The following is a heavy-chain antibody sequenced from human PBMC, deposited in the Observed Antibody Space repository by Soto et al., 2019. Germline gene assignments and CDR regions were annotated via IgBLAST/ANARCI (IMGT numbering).Heavy chain of an antibody. CDR1: GFTFSSYE. CDR2: ISSSGSTI. CDR3: ARGSSTVTTLRWFDP. V-gene: IGHV3-48*03. J-gene: IGHJ5*02. D-gene: IGHD4-17*01. Sequence: GGSLRLSCAASGFTFSSYEMNWVRQAPGKGLEWVSHISSSGSTIYYADSVKGRFTISRDNAKNSLYLQMNSLRAEDTAVYYSARGSSTVTTLRWFDPWGQGTLVTVSS.